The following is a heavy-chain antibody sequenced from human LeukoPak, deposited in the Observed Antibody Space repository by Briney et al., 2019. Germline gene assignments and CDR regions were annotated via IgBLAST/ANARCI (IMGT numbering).Heavy chain of an antibody. CDR3: ATQKRLRYYYGSGSYYNGEFDY. CDR2: IYYSGST. V-gene: IGHV4-31*03. CDR1: GGSISSGGYY. D-gene: IGHD3-10*01. J-gene: IGHJ4*02. Sequence: PSQTLSLTCTVSGGSISSGGYYWSWIRQHPGKGLEWIGYIYYSGSTYYNPSLKSRVTISVDTSKNQFSLKLSSVTAADTAVYYCATQKRLRYYYGSGSYYNGEFDYWGQGTLVTVSS.